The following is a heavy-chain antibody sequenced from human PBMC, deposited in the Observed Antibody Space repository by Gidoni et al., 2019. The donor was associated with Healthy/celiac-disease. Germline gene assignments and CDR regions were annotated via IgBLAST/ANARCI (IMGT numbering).Heavy chain of an antibody. D-gene: IGHD6-19*01. CDR3: TRGSWGTIIAVAGTTDY. Sequence: EVQLVESGGGLVQPGRSLRLSCTASGFTFGDYALSWFRQAPGKGLEWVVFIRSNAYGWTTEYAASVKGRFTISRDDSKSIAYLQMNSLKTEDTAVYYCTRGSWGTIIAVAGTTDYWGQGTLVTVSS. J-gene: IGHJ4*02. CDR1: GFTFGDYA. CDR2: IRSNAYGWTT. V-gene: IGHV3-49*03.